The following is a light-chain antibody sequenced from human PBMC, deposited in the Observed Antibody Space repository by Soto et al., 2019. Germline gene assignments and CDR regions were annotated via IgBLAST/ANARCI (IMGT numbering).Light chain of an antibody. CDR2: AAS. V-gene: IGKV1-39*01. CDR1: QGISTY. Sequence: DIQMTQSPSSLSASVGDRVTITCRASQGISTYLNWYQQKPGKAPKVLIYAASSLQSGVPSRFSGSGSETDFTLTISSLQPEDFATYSCQQSNSIPLTFGQGTKVEIK. CDR3: QQSNSIPLT. J-gene: IGKJ1*01.